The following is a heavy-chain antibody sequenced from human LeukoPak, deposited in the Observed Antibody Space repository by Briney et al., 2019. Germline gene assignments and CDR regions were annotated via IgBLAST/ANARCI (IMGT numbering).Heavy chain of an antibody. V-gene: IGHV4-38-2*02. Sequence: PSETLSLTCTVSNYSISTDYYWGWIRQPPGKGLEWIGTMYHSGSTYYNPSLQSRVTISVDTSKNQFSLKLSSVTAADTAVYYCARYDVWGSYRAFDYWGQGTLVTVSS. CDR1: NYSISTDYY. CDR3: ARYDVWGSYRAFDY. J-gene: IGHJ4*02. D-gene: IGHD3-16*02. CDR2: MYHSGST.